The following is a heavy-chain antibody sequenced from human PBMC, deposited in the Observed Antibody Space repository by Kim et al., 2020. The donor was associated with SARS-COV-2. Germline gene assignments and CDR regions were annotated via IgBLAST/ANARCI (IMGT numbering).Heavy chain of an antibody. Sequence: NYPPALKSLVTMSVDTSKNQFSLKLSSVTAADTAVYYCAREHYYDSQVDIWGQGTMVTVSS. D-gene: IGHD3-22*01. J-gene: IGHJ3*02. CDR3: AREHYYDSQVDI. V-gene: IGHV4-4*07.